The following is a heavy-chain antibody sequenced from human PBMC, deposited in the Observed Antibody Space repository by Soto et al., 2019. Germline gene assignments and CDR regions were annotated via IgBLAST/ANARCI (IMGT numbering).Heavy chain of an antibody. D-gene: IGHD1-26*01. CDR1: GFTFSSYS. V-gene: IGHV3-30*18. Sequence: GGSLRLSCAASGFTFSSYSMNWVRQAPGKGLEWVAVISYDGSNKYYADSVKGRFTISRDNSKNTLYLQMNSLRAEDTAVYYCAKDPGGSYYVDYWGQGTLVTVSS. CDR2: ISYDGSNK. J-gene: IGHJ4*02. CDR3: AKDPGGSYYVDY.